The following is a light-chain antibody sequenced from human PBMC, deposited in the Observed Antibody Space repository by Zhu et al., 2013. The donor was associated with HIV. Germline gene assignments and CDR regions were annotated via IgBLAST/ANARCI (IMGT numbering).Light chain of an antibody. Sequence: QSALTQPASVSGSPGQSITISCTGTSSDVGGYNYVSWYQQHPGKAPKLMIYEVSNRPSGVSNRFSGSKSGNTASLTISGLQAEDEADYYCTSYAGSNNVEVFGGGTKLTVL. CDR3: TSYAGSNNVEV. V-gene: IGLV2-14*01. J-gene: IGLJ3*02. CDR1: SSDVGGYNY. CDR2: EVS.